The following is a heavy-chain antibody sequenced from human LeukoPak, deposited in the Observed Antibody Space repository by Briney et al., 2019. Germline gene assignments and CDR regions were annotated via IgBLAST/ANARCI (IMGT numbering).Heavy chain of an antibody. J-gene: IGHJ6*03. V-gene: IGHV1-8*01. D-gene: IGHD2-2*01. CDR2: MNPNSGNT. CDR3: ARGRLGYCSSTSCYYMDV. CDR1: GYTFTSYD. Sequence: GASVKFSCMASGYTFTSYDINWGRHATGQRLEWMGWMNPNSGNTGYAQKFQGRVTMTRDTSISTAYMELSSLRSEDTAVYYCARGRLGYCSSTSCYYMDVWGKGTTVTVSS.